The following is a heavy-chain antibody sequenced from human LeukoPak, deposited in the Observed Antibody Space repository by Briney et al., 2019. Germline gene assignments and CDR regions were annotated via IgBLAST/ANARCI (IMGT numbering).Heavy chain of an antibody. CDR1: GGSISSSSYY. V-gene: IGHV4-39*01. D-gene: IGHD1-26*01. J-gene: IGHJ4*02. Sequence: SETLSLTCTVSGGSISSSSYYWGWIRQPPGEGLEWIGSIYYSGSTYYNPSLKSRVTISVDTSKNQFSLKLSSVTAADTAVYYCASHYSGSYFNWGQGTLVTVSS. CDR2: IYYSGST. CDR3: ASHYSGSYFN.